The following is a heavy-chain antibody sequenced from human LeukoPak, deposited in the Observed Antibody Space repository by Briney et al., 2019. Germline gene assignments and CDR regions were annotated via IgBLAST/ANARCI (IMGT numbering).Heavy chain of an antibody. CDR2: ININTGNP. D-gene: IGHD3-9*01. Sequence: GASVKVSCKASGYTFSGSDMNWVRQAPGQGLEWMGWININTGNPTYVQHFTGRFVFSLDTSVSTAYLQSSSLKAEDTAVYYCARGDWVAWGQGTLVTVSS. CDR1: GYTFSGSD. J-gene: IGHJ4*02. V-gene: IGHV7-4-1*02. CDR3: ARGDWVA.